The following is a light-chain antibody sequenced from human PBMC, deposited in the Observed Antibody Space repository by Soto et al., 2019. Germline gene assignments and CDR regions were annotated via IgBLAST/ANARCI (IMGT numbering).Light chain of an antibody. CDR1: SSDVGGYNY. J-gene: IGLJ1*01. Sequence: QPVLTQPRSVSGSPGQSVTISCTGTSSDVGGYNYVSWYQHHPGKAPKVMIYDVTKRPPGVPDRFSGSKSGDTASLTISGLQADDEADYYCCSYAGGSYVFGTGTKVTVL. CDR3: CSYAGGSYV. V-gene: IGLV2-11*01. CDR2: DVT.